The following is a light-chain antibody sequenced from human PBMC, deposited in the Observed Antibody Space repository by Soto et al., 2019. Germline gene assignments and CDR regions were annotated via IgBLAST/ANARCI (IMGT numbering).Light chain of an antibody. CDR2: YDS. J-gene: IGLJ2*01. CDR1: NIGSKS. Sequence: SYELTQPPSVSVAPGKTARITCGGNNIGSKSVHWYQQKPGQAPGLVIYYDSDRPSGIPERFSGSNSGNTATLTISRVEAGDEADYYCQVWDSSSDHHVVFGGGTKVTVL. CDR3: QVWDSSSDHHVV. V-gene: IGLV3-21*04.